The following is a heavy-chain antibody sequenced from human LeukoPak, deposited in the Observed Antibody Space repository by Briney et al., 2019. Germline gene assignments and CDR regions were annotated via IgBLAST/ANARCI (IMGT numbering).Heavy chain of an antibody. V-gene: IGHV3-30*18. CDR1: GFTFSSFG. D-gene: IGHD6-13*01. CDR3: AKDSSSWYDLYYYGMDV. Sequence: PGGSLRLSCAASGFTFSSFGMHWARQAPGKGLAWVAVITYDGSNKYYADSVKGRFTISRDNSKNTLYLQMNSLRAEDTAVYYCAKDSSSWYDLYYYGMDVWGQGTTVTVSS. J-gene: IGHJ6*02. CDR2: ITYDGSNK.